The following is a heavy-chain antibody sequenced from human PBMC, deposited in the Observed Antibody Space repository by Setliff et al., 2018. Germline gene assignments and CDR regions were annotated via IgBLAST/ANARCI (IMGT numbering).Heavy chain of an antibody. J-gene: IGHJ5*01. Sequence: SETLSLTCTVSGGSVSSTSYYWGWIRQPPGKGLEWIGTIYYTGTTYYSPSLKSRVTISVDTSKNQFSLRLTSVTAADTAIYYCASRTTGPGGWFDYWGQGALLTVSS. CDR2: IYYTGTT. CDR1: GGSVSSTSYY. V-gene: IGHV4-39*01. D-gene: IGHD1-1*01. CDR3: ASRTTGPGGWFDY.